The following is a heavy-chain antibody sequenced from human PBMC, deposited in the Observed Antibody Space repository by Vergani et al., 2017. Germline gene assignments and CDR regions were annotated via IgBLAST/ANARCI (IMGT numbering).Heavy chain of an antibody. CDR2: IYYSGRT. D-gene: IGHD3-22*01. CDR3: ARDYYDSSGYYGPFDY. CDR1: GGSISSSSYY. V-gene: IGHV4-39*07. Sequence: QVQLQQWGAGLLKPSETLSLTCAVYGGSISSSSYYWGWIRQPPGKGLEWIGSIYYSGRTYYNPSLKSRVTISVDTSKNQFSLKLSSVTAADTAVYYCARDYYDSSGYYGPFDYWGQGTLVTVSS. J-gene: IGHJ4*02.